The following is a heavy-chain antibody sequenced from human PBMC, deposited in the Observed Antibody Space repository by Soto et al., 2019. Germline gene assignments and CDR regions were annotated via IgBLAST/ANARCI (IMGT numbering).Heavy chain of an antibody. V-gene: IGHV3-21*01. CDR3: ARGIAAAGTYYYYGMDV. CDR1: GFTFSSYS. J-gene: IGHJ6*02. Sequence: GGSLRLSCATSGFTFSSYSMNWVRQAPGKGLEWVSSISSSSSYTYYADSVKGRFTISRDNAKNSLYLQMNSLRAEDTAVYYCARGIAAAGTYYYYGMDVWGQGTTVTVSS. D-gene: IGHD6-13*01. CDR2: ISSSSSYT.